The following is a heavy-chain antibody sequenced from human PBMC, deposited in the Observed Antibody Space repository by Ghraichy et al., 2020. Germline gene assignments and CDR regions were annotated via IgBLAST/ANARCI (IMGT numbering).Heavy chain of an antibody. CDR2: INHSGST. V-gene: IGHV4-34*01. CDR1: GGSFSGYY. D-gene: IGHD2-2*01. CDR3: ARGLRYCSSTSCQGFDY. J-gene: IGHJ4*02. Sequence: SETLSLTCAVYGGSFSGYYWSWIRQPPGKGLEWIGEINHSGSTNYNPSLKSRVTISVDTSKNQFSLKLSSVTAADTAVYYCARGLRYCSSTSCQGFDYWGQGTLVTVSS.